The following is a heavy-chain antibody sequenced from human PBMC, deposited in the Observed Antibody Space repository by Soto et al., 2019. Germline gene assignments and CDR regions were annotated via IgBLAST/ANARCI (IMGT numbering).Heavy chain of an antibody. V-gene: IGHV1-69*12. CDR3: ARKPNSGSLDY. CDR1: GGTFSSYA. D-gene: IGHD1-26*01. CDR2: IIPIFGTA. J-gene: IGHJ4*02. Sequence: QVQLVQSEAEVKKPGSSVKVSCKASGGTFSSYAISWVRQAPGQGLEWMGGIIPIFGTANYAQKLQGRVTITADESTRTAYMELSSMRSEDTAVYYCARKPNSGSLDYWGQGTLVTVSS.